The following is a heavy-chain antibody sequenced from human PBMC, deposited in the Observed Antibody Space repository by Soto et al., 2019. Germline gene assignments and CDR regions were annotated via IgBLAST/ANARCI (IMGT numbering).Heavy chain of an antibody. Sequence: QITLKESGPTLVKPTQTLTLTCTFSGFSLSTSGVGVGWIRQPPGKALEWLALIYWDDDKRYSPSLKSRLTITKDTSKNQVVLTMTNMDPVDTATYYCAQSSVLLWFGELGYFDYWGQGTLVTVSS. CDR1: GFSLSTSGVG. J-gene: IGHJ4*02. CDR2: IYWDDDK. CDR3: AQSSVLLWFGELGYFDY. D-gene: IGHD3-10*01. V-gene: IGHV2-5*02.